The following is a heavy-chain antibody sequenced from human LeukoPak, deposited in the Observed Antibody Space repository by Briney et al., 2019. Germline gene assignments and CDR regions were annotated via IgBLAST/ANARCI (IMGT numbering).Heavy chain of an antibody. CDR2: IYHSGST. J-gene: IGHJ3*02. D-gene: IGHD2-2*01. Sequence: SETLSLTCAVSGGSISSSNWWSWVRQPPGKGLEWIGEIYHSGSTNYNPSLKSRVTMSVDTSKNQFSLKLSSVTAADTAVYYCASLNLADCSSTSCYDAFDIWGQGTMVTVSS. CDR3: ASLNLADCSSTSCYDAFDI. V-gene: IGHV4-4*02. CDR1: GGSISSSNW.